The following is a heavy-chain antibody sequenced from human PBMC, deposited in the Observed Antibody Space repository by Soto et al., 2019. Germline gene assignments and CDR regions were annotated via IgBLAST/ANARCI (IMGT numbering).Heavy chain of an antibody. CDR3: AKDPYSGVLVPVAIGFDP. D-gene: IGHD2-2*01. V-gene: IGHV3-23*01. CDR1: GFTFSNYA. Sequence: GGSLRLSCAASGFTFSNYAMTWVRQGPGKGLEWVSAISGSGGSAYYADSVKGRFTISRDNSKNTLYLQMNSLRADDSGVYYCAKDPYSGVLVPVAIGFDPWGPGALVTVSS. J-gene: IGHJ5*02. CDR2: ISGSGGSA.